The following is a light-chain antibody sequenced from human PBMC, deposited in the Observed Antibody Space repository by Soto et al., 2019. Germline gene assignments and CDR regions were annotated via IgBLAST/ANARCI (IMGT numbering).Light chain of an antibody. J-gene: IGKJ4*01. CDR1: QSVSSY. CDR3: QQRSNWPLT. CDR2: DAS. V-gene: IGKV3-11*01. Sequence: EIVLTQSPATLSLSPGERATLSYRASQSVSSYLAWYQQKPGQAPRLLIYDASTRASGIPARFSGSGSGTDFTLTINSLEPEDFAVYYCQQRSNWPLTFGGGTKVEIK.